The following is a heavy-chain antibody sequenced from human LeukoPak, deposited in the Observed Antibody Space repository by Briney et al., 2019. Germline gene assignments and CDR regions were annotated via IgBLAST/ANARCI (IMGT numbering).Heavy chain of an antibody. V-gene: IGHV3-23*01. CDR1: GFTFSNYW. CDR3: AKRGVVIRVILVGFHKEAYYFDS. D-gene: IGHD3-22*01. Sequence: QSGGSLRLSCAASGFTFSNYWMSWVRQAPGKGLEWVAGISDSGGRTNYADSVKGRFTISRDNPKNTLYLQMNSLRAEDTAVYFCAKRGVVIRVILVGFHKEAYYFDSWGQGALVTVSS. J-gene: IGHJ4*02. CDR2: ISDSGGRT.